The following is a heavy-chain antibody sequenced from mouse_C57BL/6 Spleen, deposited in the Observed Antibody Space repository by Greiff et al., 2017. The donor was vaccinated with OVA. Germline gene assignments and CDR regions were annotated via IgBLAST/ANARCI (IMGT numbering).Heavy chain of an antibody. CDR3: ARRQYYFDY. Sequence: QVQLQQPGAELVMPGASVKLSCKASGYTFTSYWMHWVKQRPGQGLEWIGEIDPSDSYTNYNQKFKGKSTLTVDKSSSTAYMQLSSITTEDYAVYYCARRQYYFDYWGQGTTLTVSS. J-gene: IGHJ2*01. CDR1: GYTFTSYW. D-gene: IGHD6-1*01. V-gene: IGHV1-69*01. CDR2: IDPSDSYT.